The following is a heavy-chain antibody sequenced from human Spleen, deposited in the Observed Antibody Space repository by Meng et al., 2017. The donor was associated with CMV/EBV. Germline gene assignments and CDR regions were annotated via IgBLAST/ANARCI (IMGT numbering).Heavy chain of an antibody. CDR2: IGTLHDT. J-gene: IGHJ6*02. D-gene: IGHD3-3*01. V-gene: IGHV3-13*01. Sequence: GETLKILYEASGFTFSDYDMHWVQQVTGKGLERDSAIGTLHDTFYPDSGKGRFTISRENAKNPLYLQMNSLRAGDTAVYYCARASKDFLSGHWDYGMDVWGQGTTVTVSS. CDR3: ARASKDFLSGHWDYGMDV. CDR1: GFTFSDYD.